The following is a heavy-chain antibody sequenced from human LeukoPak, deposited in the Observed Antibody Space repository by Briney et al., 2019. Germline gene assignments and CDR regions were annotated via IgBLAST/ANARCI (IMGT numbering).Heavy chain of an antibody. CDR1: GFTFSSYA. V-gene: IGHV3-30-3*02. CDR3: ATTGGENSSPFDY. CDR2: ISYDGSNK. D-gene: IGHD6-13*01. Sequence: PGGSLRLSCAASGFTFSSYAMHWVRQAPGKGLEWVAVISYDGSNKYYADSVKGRFTISRDNSKNTLYLQMNSLRAEDTAVYYCATTGGENSSPFDYWGQGTLVTVSS. J-gene: IGHJ4*02.